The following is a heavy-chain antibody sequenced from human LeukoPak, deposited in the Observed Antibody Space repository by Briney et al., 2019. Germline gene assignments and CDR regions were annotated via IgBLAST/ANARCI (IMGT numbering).Heavy chain of an antibody. V-gene: IGHV1-18*01. CDR1: GYTFNTYG. CDR3: ARSPGPEYFDY. Sequence: ASVKVSCKPYGYTFNTYGITWVRQAPGQGLEWMGWISPYNGNTNYAQKLQGRVTMTTDTSTSTAYMELRSLRSDDTAVYYCARSPGPEYFDYWGQGTLVTVSS. CDR2: ISPYNGNT. J-gene: IGHJ4*02. D-gene: IGHD1-14*01.